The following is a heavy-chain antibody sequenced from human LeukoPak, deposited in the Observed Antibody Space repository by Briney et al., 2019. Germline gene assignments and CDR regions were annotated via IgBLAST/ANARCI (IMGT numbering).Heavy chain of an antibody. D-gene: IGHD1-1*01. CDR3: ARRGAGRNWFDP. CDR2: IDYSGRT. J-gene: IGHJ5*02. V-gene: IGHV4-59*04. CDR1: GASISSSY. Sequence: PSETLSLTCTVSGASISSSYWSCIRQPPGKGLEWIASIDYSGRTYYSPSLKSRVTISVDTSRNQFSLKLSSVTAADAAVYYCARRGAGRNWFDPWGQGTPVTVSS.